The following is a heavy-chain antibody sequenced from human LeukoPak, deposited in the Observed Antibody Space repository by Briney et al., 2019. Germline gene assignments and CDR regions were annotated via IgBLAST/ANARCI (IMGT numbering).Heavy chain of an antibody. CDR3: ARGVGATTQFDY. CDR2: ICYSGSA. D-gene: IGHD1-26*01. Sequence: SETLSLTCSVSGGSISSFYWTWIRQPPGKGLEWIGSICYSGSADYNPSLKSRVTISVDTSKSQFSLRLSSVTAADTAVYFCARGVGATTQFDYWGQGTLVTVSS. CDR1: GGSISSFY. J-gene: IGHJ4*02. V-gene: IGHV4-59*08.